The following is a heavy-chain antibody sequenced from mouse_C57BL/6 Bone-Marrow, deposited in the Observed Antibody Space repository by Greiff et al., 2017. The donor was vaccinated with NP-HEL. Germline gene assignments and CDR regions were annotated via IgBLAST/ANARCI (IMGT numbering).Heavy chain of an antibody. Sequence: VQVVESGPGLVAPSQSLSITCTVSGFSLTSYGVDWVRQAPGKGLEWLGVIWGVGSTNYNSALKSRLSISKDNSKSQVFLKMNSLQTDDTAMYYCASGHYYGSSYRAMDYWGQGTSVTVSS. CDR1: GFSLTSYG. D-gene: IGHD1-1*01. J-gene: IGHJ4*01. CDR2: IWGVGST. CDR3: ASGHYYGSSYRAMDY. V-gene: IGHV2-6*01.